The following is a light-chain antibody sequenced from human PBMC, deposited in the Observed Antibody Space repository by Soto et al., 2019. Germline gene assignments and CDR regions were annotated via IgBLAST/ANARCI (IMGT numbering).Light chain of an antibody. V-gene: IGLV1-51*01. Sequence: QSVLTQPPSVSAAPGQKVTISCSGSNSNIGNNEVSWYQQVPGTAPRLLVYDNNKRPSGIPDRFSDSKSDTSATLVITGLQTGDEADYYCGTWYNNLRAGVFGGGTKLTVL. CDR1: NSNIGNNE. CDR3: GTWYNNLRAGV. CDR2: DNN. J-gene: IGLJ2*01.